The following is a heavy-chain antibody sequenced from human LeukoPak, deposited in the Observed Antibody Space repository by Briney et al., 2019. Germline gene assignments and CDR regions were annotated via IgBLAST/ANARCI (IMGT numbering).Heavy chain of an antibody. Sequence: ASVKVSCKASGYTFTGYYMHWVRQAPGQGLEWMGWINPNSGGTNYAQKFQGRVTMTRDTSISTAYMELSRLRSDGTAVYYCARDNSEDYDFWSGYYGSWGQGTLVTVSS. J-gene: IGHJ4*02. V-gene: IGHV1-2*02. CDR1: GYTFTGYY. CDR3: ARDNSEDYDFWSGYYGS. D-gene: IGHD3-3*01. CDR2: INPNSGGT.